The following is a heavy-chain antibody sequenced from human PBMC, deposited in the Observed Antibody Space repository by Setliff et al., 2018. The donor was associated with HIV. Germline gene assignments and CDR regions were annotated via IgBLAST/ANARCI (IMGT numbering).Heavy chain of an antibody. CDR1: GGSINSYY. V-gene: IGHV4-4*08. Sequence: KPSETLSLTCSVSGGSINSYYWNWVRQPPGKGLEWIAYKHTSGSTNYNPSLKSRVIISVDTSKNQFSLRLSSVTAADTAVYYCARIVRWELVATSTFFYYYMDVWGKGTTVTVSS. D-gene: IGHD1-26*01. CDR3: ARIVRWELVATSTFFYYYMDV. CDR2: KHTSGST. J-gene: IGHJ6*03.